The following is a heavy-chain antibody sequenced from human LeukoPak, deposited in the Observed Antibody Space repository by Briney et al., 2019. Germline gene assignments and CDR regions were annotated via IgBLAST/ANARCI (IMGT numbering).Heavy chain of an antibody. J-gene: IGHJ6*02. Sequence: ASVNLSCNASGGSFSSYAISWVRQPPGQGLEWMGSIIPILGIANYAQKFQGRVTITADKSPSTAYMELSSLRSEDTAVYYCARADSNYDYYYYYGMDVWGQGTTVTVSS. CDR1: GGSFSSYA. D-gene: IGHD4-4*01. CDR3: ARADSNYDYYYYYGMDV. V-gene: IGHV1-69*04. CDR2: IIPILGIA.